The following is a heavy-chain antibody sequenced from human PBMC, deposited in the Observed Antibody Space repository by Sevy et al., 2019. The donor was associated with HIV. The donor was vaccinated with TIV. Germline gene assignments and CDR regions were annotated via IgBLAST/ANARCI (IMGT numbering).Heavy chain of an antibody. D-gene: IGHD2-8*01. CDR3: AREYGGRYGAKEDY. Sequence: GGSLRLSCAASGFSFSDYYMRWIRQAPGKGLEWISYISSSGSTTYYADSVKGRFTISRDNAKNSLYLQMNSLRAEDTAVYYCAREYGGRYGAKEDYWGQGTLVTVSS. CDR1: GFSFSDYY. CDR2: ISSSGSTT. J-gene: IGHJ4*02. V-gene: IGHV3-11*01.